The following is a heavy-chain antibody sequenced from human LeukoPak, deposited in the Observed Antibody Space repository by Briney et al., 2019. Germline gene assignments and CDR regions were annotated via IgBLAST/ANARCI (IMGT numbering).Heavy chain of an antibody. V-gene: IGHV1-46*01. Sequence: ASVKVSCKASGYTFISAFIHWVRQAPGQGLEWMGIINPNVGSTTYAQRFQGRVTMTRDTSTSTVYMELSSLRYEDTAVYYCARDGDYPYWGQGTLVTVSS. CDR1: GYTFISAF. D-gene: IGHD4-11*01. CDR2: INPNVGST. CDR3: ARDGDYPY. J-gene: IGHJ4*02.